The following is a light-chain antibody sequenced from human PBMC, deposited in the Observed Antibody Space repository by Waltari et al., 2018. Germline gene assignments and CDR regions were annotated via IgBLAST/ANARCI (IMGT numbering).Light chain of an antibody. Sequence: QSVLTQPPSASGTPGQRVTISCSGRSHTLGSTYVYWYQQLPGTAPKLLIHRNNQRPSGVPDRFSGSKSGTSASLAISGLRSEDEADYYCAAWDDSLSAHVVFGGGTKLTVL. CDR2: RNN. CDR1: SHTLGSTY. V-gene: IGLV1-47*01. J-gene: IGLJ2*01. CDR3: AAWDDSLSAHVV.